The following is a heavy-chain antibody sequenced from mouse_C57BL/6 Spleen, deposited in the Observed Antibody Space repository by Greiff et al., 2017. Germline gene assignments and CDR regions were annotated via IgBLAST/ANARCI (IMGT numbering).Heavy chain of an antibody. J-gene: IGHJ2*01. D-gene: IGHD2-2*01. CDR1: GYTFTSYW. CDR2: IDPSDSYT. CDR3: ARLVYFDY. V-gene: IGHV1-50*01. Sequence: QVQLQQPGAELVKPGASVKLSCKASGYTFTSYWMQWVKQRPGQGLEWIGEIDPSDSYTNYNQKFKGKATLTVDTSSSTAYMQLSSLTSEDSAVYYCARLVYFDYWGQGTTLTFSS.